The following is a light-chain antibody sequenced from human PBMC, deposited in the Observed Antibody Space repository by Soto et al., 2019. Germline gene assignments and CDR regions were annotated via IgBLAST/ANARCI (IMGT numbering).Light chain of an antibody. V-gene: IGKV3-20*01. CDR1: QSVSSSY. J-gene: IGKJ4*01. CDR3: QQYGSSPLT. CDR2: GAS. Sequence: IVLTQSPGTLSLSPGERATLSCRASQSVSSSYLAWYQQKPGQAPRLLIYGASSRATGIPDRFSGSGSGTHFTLTISRLEPEDIAVYYCQQYGSSPLTFGGGTKVEIK.